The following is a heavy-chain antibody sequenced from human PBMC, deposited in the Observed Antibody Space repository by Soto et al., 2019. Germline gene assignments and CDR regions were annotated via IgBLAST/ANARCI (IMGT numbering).Heavy chain of an antibody. CDR3: ALDNIPGAPDYFDS. CDR1: GFTFSTNV. CDR2: MSPSGAEK. V-gene: IGHV3-30-3*01. Sequence: QVQLVESGGDVVQPGTSLRLSCAASGFTFSTNVLHWVRQAPGKGLEWVAVMSPSGAEKYYTDSVKGRFTISRDNSKNTQYLEINSLTSEDTAVYYCALDNIPGAPDYFDSWGQGTLVTVSS. D-gene: IGHD1-20*01. J-gene: IGHJ4*02.